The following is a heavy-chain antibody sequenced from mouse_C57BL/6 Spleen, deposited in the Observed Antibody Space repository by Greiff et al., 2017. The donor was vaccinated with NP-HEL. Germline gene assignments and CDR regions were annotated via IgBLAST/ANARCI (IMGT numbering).Heavy chain of an antibody. CDR2: IYPGSGST. CDR3: ARDTAAVATAYCAMDY. D-gene: IGHD1-1*01. V-gene: IGHV1-55*01. J-gene: IGHJ4*01. Sequence: QVQLQQPGAELVKPGASVKMSCKASGYTFTSYWITWVKQRPGQGLEWIGDIYPGSGSTNYNEKFKSKATLTVDTSSSTAYMQLSSLTSEDSAVYYCARDTAAVATAYCAMDYWGQGTSVTVSS. CDR1: GYTFTSYW.